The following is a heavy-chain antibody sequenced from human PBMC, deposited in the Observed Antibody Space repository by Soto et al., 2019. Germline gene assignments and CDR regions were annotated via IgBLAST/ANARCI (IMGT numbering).Heavy chain of an antibody. CDR1: GFTFSSYA. J-gene: IGHJ4*02. CDR3: AKYAGLQWRFDY. V-gene: IGHV3-23*01. D-gene: IGHD4-4*01. CDR2: ISGTGNST. Sequence: EVQLLESGGGLIQPGGSLRLSCAASGFTFSSYAMSWVRQVPGKGLEWVSGISGTGNSTYYADSVKGRFFISRDSSKNTVYLQMSSLRAEDTAIYYGAKYAGLQWRFDYWGQGALVTVSS.